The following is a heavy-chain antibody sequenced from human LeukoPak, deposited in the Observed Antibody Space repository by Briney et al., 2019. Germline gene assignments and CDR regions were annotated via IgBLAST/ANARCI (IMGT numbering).Heavy chain of an antibody. Sequence: GGSLRPSCAASGFTFDDFAMHWVRQAPGKGLEWVSGISSNSGGIAYADSVKGRFTISRDNARNSLYLQMNSLRAEDTALYYCAKDSGVAATGYGMDVWGQGTTVTVSS. D-gene: IGHD2-15*01. CDR3: AKDSGVAATGYGMDV. CDR1: GFTFDDFA. V-gene: IGHV3-9*01. CDR2: ISSNSGGI. J-gene: IGHJ6*02.